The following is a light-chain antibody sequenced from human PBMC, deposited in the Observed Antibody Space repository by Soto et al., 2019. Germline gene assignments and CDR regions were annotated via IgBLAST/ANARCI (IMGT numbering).Light chain of an antibody. CDR3: QHYNGFSWT. CDR1: QGISSA. J-gene: IGKJ1*01. CDR2: QAS. V-gene: IGKV1-13*02. Sequence: AIQLTQSPSSLSASVGDRVTITCRASQGISSALAWYQQKPGKAPKLLIYQASTLETGVPSRFSGSGSGTEFTLTISSLQPDDFATYYCQHYNGFSWTFGQGTKVDIK.